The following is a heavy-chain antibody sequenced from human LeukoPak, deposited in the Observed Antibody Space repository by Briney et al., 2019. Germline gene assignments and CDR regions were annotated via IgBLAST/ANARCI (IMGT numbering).Heavy chain of an antibody. CDR1: GGSFSDYS. CDR2: IYTSGST. J-gene: IGHJ6*03. CDR3: ARLKPQRYYSNNYYYYMDV. Sequence: PSETLSLTCAVYGGSFSDYSWTWIRQPPGKGLEWIGYIYTSGSTNYNPSLKSRVTISVDTSKKQFSLKLSSVTAADTAVYYCARLKPQRYYSNNYYYYMDVWGEGTTVTVSS. V-gene: IGHV4-4*09. D-gene: IGHD4-11*01.